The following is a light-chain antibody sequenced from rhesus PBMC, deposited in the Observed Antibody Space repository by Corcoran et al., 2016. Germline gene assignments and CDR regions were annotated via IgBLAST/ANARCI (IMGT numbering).Light chain of an antibody. CDR1: QSVSSK. Sequence: EIVMTQSPATLSLSPGETATISCRTSQSVSSKLAWYQQKPGQAPRLLIYGASSRATGNPDRFSGSGSGTDFTLTISSLEPEDFAVYYCQETSNLWTFGQGTKVEIK. CDR2: GAS. J-gene: IGKJ1*01. CDR3: QETSNLWT. V-gene: IGKV3-31*02.